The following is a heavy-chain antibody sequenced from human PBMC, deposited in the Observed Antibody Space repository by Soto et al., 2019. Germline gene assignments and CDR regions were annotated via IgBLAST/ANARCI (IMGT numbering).Heavy chain of an antibody. J-gene: IGHJ5*02. V-gene: IGHV1-2*02. Sequence: QVQLVQSGAEVENPGASVSVSCRASGYTFIAYYMHWVRQAPGHGLEWMGWINTRNGATKYAQKFQDRVTMTRDASISTAYMQLTALTSDDTAVYYCARGTGSSWFDPWGQGTLVAVSS. D-gene: IGHD3-10*01. CDR2: INTRNGAT. CDR1: GYTFIAYY. CDR3: ARGTGSSWFDP.